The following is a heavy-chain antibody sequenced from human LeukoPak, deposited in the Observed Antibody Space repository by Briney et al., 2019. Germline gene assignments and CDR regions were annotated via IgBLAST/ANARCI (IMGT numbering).Heavy chain of an antibody. CDR1: GYSFTSSD. D-gene: IGHD6-13*01. Sequence: ASVRVSCKASGYSFTSSDINWVLRAAGQGLEWMGWINPNSGRTGYAQKFQGRVTMTANTSISTAYMELSSLRFDETAVYYCARGRSGLAAAGTYDYWGQGTLITVSS. J-gene: IGHJ4*02. CDR3: ARGRSGLAAAGTYDY. CDR2: INPNSGRT. V-gene: IGHV1-8*01.